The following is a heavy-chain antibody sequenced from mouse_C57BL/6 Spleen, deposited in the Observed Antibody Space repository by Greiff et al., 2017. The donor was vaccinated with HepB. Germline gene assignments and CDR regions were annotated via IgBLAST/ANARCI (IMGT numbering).Heavy chain of an antibody. J-gene: IGHJ2*01. D-gene: IGHD3-2*02. Sequence: VQLQQSGAELVRPGSSVKLSCKASGYTFTSYWMDWVKQRPGQGLEWIGNIYPSDSETHYNQKFKDKATLTVDKSSSTAYMQLSSLTSEDSAVYYCARLAAQDYFDYWGQGTTLTVSS. CDR1: GYTFTSYW. CDR3: ARLAAQDYFDY. V-gene: IGHV1-61*01. CDR2: IYPSDSET.